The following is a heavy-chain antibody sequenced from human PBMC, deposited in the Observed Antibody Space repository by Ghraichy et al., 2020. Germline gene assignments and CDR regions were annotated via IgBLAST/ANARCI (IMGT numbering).Heavy chain of an antibody. CDR1: GYTFTGYD. D-gene: IGHD3-9*01. Sequence: ASVKVSCKASGYTFTGYDMHWVRQAPGQGLEWMGWIKPNSGGTNYAQKFQGRVTMTRDTSISAAYMELSRLRSDDTAVYYCATHDYYGILSGYLPFDIWGQGTMVTVSS. CDR2: IKPNSGGT. V-gene: IGHV1-2*02. J-gene: IGHJ3*02. CDR3: ATHDYYGILSGYLPFDI.